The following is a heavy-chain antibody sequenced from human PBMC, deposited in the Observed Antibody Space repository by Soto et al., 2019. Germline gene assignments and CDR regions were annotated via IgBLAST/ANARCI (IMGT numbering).Heavy chain of an antibody. J-gene: IGHJ5*02. CDR1: GGSISSSSYY. V-gene: IGHV4-39*01. CDR2: IYYSGST. Sequence: SETLSLTCTVSGGSISSSSYYWGWIRQPPGKGLEWIGSIYYSGSTYYNPSLKSRVTISVDTSKNQFSLKLSSVTAADTAVYYCARPNHFDPWGQGTLVTVSS. CDR3: ARPNHFDP.